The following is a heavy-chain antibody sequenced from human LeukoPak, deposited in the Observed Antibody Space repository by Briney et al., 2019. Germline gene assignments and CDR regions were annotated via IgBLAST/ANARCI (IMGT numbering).Heavy chain of an antibody. Sequence: GASVEVSCKASGYTFTSYDINWVRQATGQGLEWMGWMNPNSGNTGYAQKFQGRVTMTRNTSISTAYMELSSLRSEDTAVYYCITMVRGESDFDYWGQGTLVTVSS. V-gene: IGHV1-8*01. D-gene: IGHD3-10*01. CDR1: GYTFTSYD. J-gene: IGHJ4*02. CDR3: ITMVRGESDFDY. CDR2: MNPNSGNT.